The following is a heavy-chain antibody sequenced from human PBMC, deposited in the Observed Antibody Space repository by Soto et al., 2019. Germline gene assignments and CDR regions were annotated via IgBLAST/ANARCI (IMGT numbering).Heavy chain of an antibody. CDR2: ISSSSSTI. J-gene: IGHJ6*03. V-gene: IGHV3-48*01. Sequence: GGSLRLSCASSGFTFSSYSMNLVRQAPGKGLEWVSYISSSSSTIYYADSVKGRFTISRDNAKNSLYLQMNSLRAEDTAVYYCARDFGVVERYYYYYMDVWGKGTTVTVSS. D-gene: IGHD3-3*01. CDR1: GFTFSSYS. CDR3: ARDFGVVERYYYYYMDV.